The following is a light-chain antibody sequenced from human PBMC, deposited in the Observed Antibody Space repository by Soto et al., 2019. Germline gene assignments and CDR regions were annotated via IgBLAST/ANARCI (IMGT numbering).Light chain of an antibody. Sequence: EIVLTQSPATLSLSPGERATLSCRASQSVTTFLAWYQRKPDQAPRLLIYDASTRATGIPARFSGSGSGTDFTLTISSLEPEDFAVYYCQQRSNWPPVITFGGGTKVDI. V-gene: IGKV3-11*01. CDR3: QQRSNWPPVIT. CDR1: QSVTTF. J-gene: IGKJ4*01. CDR2: DAS.